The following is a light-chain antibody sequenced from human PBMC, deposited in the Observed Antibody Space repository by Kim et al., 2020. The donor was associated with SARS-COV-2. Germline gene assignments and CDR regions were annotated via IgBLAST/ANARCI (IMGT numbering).Light chain of an antibody. CDR3: NSYTTSSTLV. Sequence: QSALSQPASVSGSPGQSITISCTGTGSDIGAYNYVSWYQQHPDKAPKLLIYDVNKRPSGVSARFSGFKSGNTASLIISGLLPEDEADYYCNSYTTSSTLVFGGGTQLTVL. V-gene: IGLV2-14*03. CDR2: DVN. CDR1: GSDIGAYNY. J-gene: IGLJ2*01.